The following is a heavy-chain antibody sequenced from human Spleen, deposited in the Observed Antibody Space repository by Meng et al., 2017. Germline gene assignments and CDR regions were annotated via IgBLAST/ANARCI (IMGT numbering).Heavy chain of an antibody. CDR3: ARDMAYYYESSGYHYNYYNGMDV. CDR2: ISYDGSNK. Sequence: GESLKISCAASGFTFSSYAMHWVRQAPGKGLEWVALISYDGSNKYYVDSVKGRFTISRDNSKNTLYLQMNSLRAEDTAVYYCARDMAYYYESSGYHYNYYNGMDVWGQGTTVTVSS. CDR1: GFTFSSYA. D-gene: IGHD3-22*01. V-gene: IGHV3-30*01. J-gene: IGHJ6*02.